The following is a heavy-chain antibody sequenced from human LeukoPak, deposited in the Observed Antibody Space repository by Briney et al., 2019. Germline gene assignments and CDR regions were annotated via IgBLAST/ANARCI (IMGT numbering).Heavy chain of an antibody. Sequence: SQSLSLTCTVSGGSISNGGYYWSWIRQHPGKGLVWIGYIYYTGSTYYNPSLKSRVTISVDTSKNQFSLKLSSVTAADTAVYYCARVSSIAAAGIDYWGQGTLVTVSS. CDR1: GGSISNGGYY. V-gene: IGHV4-31*03. J-gene: IGHJ4*02. CDR3: ARVSSIAAAGIDY. D-gene: IGHD6-13*01. CDR2: IYYTGST.